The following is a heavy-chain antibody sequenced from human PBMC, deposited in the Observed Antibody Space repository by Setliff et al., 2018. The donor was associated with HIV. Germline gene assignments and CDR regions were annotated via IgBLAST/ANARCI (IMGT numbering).Heavy chain of an antibody. Sequence: PGGSLRLSCAVSGFTFEDYGMSWVRQAPGKGLEWVSGINWNGGSTGYVDSVKGRFTISRDNAKNSLYLQMNSLRAEDTAVYYCARGGNFYDRSGLDGFDIWGQGTMVTVSS. CDR3: ARGGNFYDRSGLDGFDI. J-gene: IGHJ3*02. V-gene: IGHV3-20*04. CDR2: INWNGGST. D-gene: IGHD3-22*01. CDR1: GFTFEDYG.